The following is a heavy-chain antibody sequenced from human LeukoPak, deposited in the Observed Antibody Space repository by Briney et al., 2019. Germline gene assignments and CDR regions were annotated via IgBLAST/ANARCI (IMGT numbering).Heavy chain of an antibody. J-gene: IGHJ6*02. CDR2: INAGNGNT. V-gene: IGHV1-3*01. CDR3: ASGISMVRGVIITGNYYGMDV. Sequence: ASVKVSCKASGYTFTSYAMHWVRQAPGQRLEWMGWINAGNGNTKYSQKFQGRVTITRDTSASTAYMELSSLRSEDTAVYYCASGISMVRGVIITGNYYGMDVWGQGTTVTVSS. D-gene: IGHD3-10*01. CDR1: GYTFTSYA.